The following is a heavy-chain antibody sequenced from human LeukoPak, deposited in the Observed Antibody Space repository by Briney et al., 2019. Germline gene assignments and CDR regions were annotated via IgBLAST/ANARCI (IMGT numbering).Heavy chain of an antibody. J-gene: IGHJ4*02. Sequence: GGSLRLSCAASGFTFSSYWMSWVRQSPGKGLEWVANIKEDGSQKYYVDSVKGRFTISRDNAKNSLYLQMNSLRGEDTAAYYCARGLTRSDYWGQGTLVTVSS. CDR1: GFTFSSYW. CDR3: ARGLTRSDY. CDR2: IKEDGSQK. V-gene: IGHV3-7*04.